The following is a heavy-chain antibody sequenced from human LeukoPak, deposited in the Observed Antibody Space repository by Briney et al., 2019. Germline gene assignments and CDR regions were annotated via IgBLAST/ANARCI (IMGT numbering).Heavy chain of an antibody. CDR1: GGSISSGGYS. CDR2: IYHSGST. D-gene: IGHD3-22*01. Sequence: SQTLSLTCAVSGGSISSGGYSWSWIRQPPGKGLEWIGYIYHSGSTYYNSSLKSRVTISVDRSKNQFSLKLSSVTAADTAVYYCARVKRGYYYDSSGYYYDRSYWYFDLWGRGTLVTVSS. V-gene: IGHV4-30-2*01. J-gene: IGHJ2*01. CDR3: ARVKRGYYYDSSGYYYDRSYWYFDL.